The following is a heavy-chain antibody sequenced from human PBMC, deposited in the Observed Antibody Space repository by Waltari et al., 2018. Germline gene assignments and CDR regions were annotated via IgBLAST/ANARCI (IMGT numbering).Heavy chain of an antibody. CDR1: GGSFSGYY. D-gene: IGHD4-17*01. CDR3: ARGGDYALGGPALTG. J-gene: IGHJ4*02. V-gene: IGHV4-34*01. Sequence: QVQLQQWGAGLLKPSETLSLTCAVYGGSFSGYYWSWIRQPPGKGLEWIGEINHSGSTNYNPSRKSRGTRSVDTSKNQFSLKLSSVTAADTAVYYCARGGDYALGGPALTGWGQGTLVTVSS. CDR2: INHSGST.